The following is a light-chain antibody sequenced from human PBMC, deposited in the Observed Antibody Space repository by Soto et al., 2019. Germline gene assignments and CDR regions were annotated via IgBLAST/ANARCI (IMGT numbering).Light chain of an antibody. V-gene: IGKV1-5*01. CDR3: QQYFSYPLT. CDR1: QSLGTW. CDR2: DVS. Sequence: DIQMTQSPSTLSASVGDRVIITCRASQSLGTWLAWYQQKPGTAPVLLIYDVSRLESGVPSRFSGRGSGTEFTLTISSLQPDDLATYYCQQYFSYPLTFGGGTKVEIK. J-gene: IGKJ4*01.